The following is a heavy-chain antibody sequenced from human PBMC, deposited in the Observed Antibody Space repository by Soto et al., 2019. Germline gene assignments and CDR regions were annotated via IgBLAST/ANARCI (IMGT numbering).Heavy chain of an antibody. CDR3: ARGAKLSLGGLSTIYGMDI. CDR1: GFNFNTYS. CDR2: ISSTITTI. Sequence: GGSLRLSCTASGFNFNTYSMNWVRQAPGKGLEWVSYISSTITTIYYADSVKGRFTISRDNAKNSLYLQMNSLRDEDTAIYYCARGAKLSLGGLSTIYGMDIWGQGTTVTVSS. V-gene: IGHV3-48*02. D-gene: IGHD3-16*02. J-gene: IGHJ6*02.